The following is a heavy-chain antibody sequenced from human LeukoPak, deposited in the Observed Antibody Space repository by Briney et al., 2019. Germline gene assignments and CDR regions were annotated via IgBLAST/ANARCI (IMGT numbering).Heavy chain of an antibody. V-gene: IGHV4-39*07. D-gene: IGHD3-22*01. Sequence: SETLSFTCTVSGGSISSSSYYWGWIRQPPGKGLEWIGSIYYSGSTYYNPSLKSRVTISVDTSKNQFSLKLSSVTAADTAVYYCARYYYDSSYYMDVWGKGTTVTISS. J-gene: IGHJ6*03. CDR3: ARYYYDSSYYMDV. CDR2: IYYSGST. CDR1: GGSISSSSYY.